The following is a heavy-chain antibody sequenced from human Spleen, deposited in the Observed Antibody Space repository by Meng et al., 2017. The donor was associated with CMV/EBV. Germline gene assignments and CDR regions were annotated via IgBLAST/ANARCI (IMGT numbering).Heavy chain of an antibody. D-gene: IGHD3-22*01. CDR3: ARDLSQYYYDSSGYGDY. Sequence: QVQLVQAGAEVKKPGASVKVSCKASGYTFTSYGISWVRQAPGQGLEWMGWISAYNGNTNYAQKLQGRVTMTTDTSTSTAYMELRSLRSDDTAVYYCARDLSQYYYDSSGYGDYWGQGTLVTVSS. CDR1: GYTFTSYG. J-gene: IGHJ4*02. V-gene: IGHV1-18*01. CDR2: ISAYNGNT.